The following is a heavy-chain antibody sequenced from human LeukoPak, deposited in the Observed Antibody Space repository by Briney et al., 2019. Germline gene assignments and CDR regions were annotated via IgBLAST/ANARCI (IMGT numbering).Heavy chain of an antibody. CDR3: ARSRSGYGPDAFDI. CDR1: GFIFSSSA. D-gene: IGHD3-22*01. Sequence: PGGSLRLSCAVSGFIFSSSAVSWVRQAPGKGLEWVSAISGGGDDTSYADSARGRFTVSRDNSKNTLYLQMNSLRAEDTAVYYCARSRSGYGPDAFDIWGQGTMVTVSS. J-gene: IGHJ3*02. V-gene: IGHV3-23*01. CDR2: ISGGGDDT.